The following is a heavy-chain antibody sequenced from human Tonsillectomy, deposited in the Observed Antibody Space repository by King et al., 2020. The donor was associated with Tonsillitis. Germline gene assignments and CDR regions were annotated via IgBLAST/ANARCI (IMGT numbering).Heavy chain of an antibody. J-gene: IGHJ5*02. CDR1: GFTFINAW. Sequence: VQLVESGGGLVRPGGSLRLSCATSGFTFINAWLNWVRQAPGKGLEWVGRIKSNTESGSTDYATPGKGRFTISRDDSKNTLYLQMNSLKIEDTAVYYCVAANHWGLGTLVTVSS. V-gene: IGHV3-15*01. CDR3: VAANH. CDR2: IKSNTESGST.